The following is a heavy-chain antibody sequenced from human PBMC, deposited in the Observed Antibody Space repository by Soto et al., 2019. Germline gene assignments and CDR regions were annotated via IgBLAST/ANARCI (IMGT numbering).Heavy chain of an antibody. V-gene: IGHV4-31*03. CDR3: ARVRAGFFLSGSSDNWFDP. J-gene: IGHJ5*02. D-gene: IGHD3-3*01. Sequence: QVQLQESGPGLVKPSQTLSLTCTVSGGSISSGGYYWSWLRQHPGKVLEWIAYIYYSGRTYYNPSIKTRVTISADTSKNQCYLKLSSVTAAATAVYACARVRAGFFLSGSSDNWFDPWCQGTLVTVS. CDR1: GGSISSGGYY. CDR2: IYYSGRT.